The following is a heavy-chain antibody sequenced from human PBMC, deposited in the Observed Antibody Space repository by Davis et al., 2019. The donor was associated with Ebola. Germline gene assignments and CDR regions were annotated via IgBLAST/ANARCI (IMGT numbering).Heavy chain of an antibody. CDR1: GFTFSSYA. Sequence: GESLKISCAASGFTFSSYAMSWVRQAPGKGLEWVSAISGSGGSTYYADSVKGRFTISRDNSKNTLYLQMNSLRAEDTAVYYCAKGFGNHIYHYYYYMDVWGKGTTVTVSS. J-gene: IGHJ6*03. D-gene: IGHD1-14*01. CDR3: AKGFGNHIYHYYYYMDV. CDR2: ISGSGGST. V-gene: IGHV3-23*01.